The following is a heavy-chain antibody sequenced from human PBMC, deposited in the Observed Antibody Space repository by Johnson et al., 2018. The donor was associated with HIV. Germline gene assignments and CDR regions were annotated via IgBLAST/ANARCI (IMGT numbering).Heavy chain of an antibody. CDR2: ISGSGGST. Sequence: EVQLVESGGGVVQPGRSLRLSCAASGFTFSSYAMHWVRQAPGQGLEWVSAISGSGGSTYYADSVKGRFTLSRDNSKNTLYLQMNSLRAEDTAVYYCAKDPLENDYIWGQGAFDIWGQGTMVTVSS. CDR1: GFTFSSYA. V-gene: IGHV3-23*04. D-gene: IGHD3-16*01. J-gene: IGHJ3*02. CDR3: AKDPLENDYIWGQGAFDI.